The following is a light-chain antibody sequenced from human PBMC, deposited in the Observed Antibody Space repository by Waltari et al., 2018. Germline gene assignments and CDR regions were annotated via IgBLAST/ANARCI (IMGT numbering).Light chain of an antibody. CDR2: EVS. V-gene: IGLV2-14*01. CDR3: SSYTSSSTVV. J-gene: IGLJ2*01. Sequence: QSALTQSASVSGSPGQSITISCTGTSSDVGGYNYVSWYQQHPGKAPKLLIYEVSNRPSGFSNGFSGSKSGNTASLTISGLQAEDEADYYCSSYTSSSTVVFGGGTKLTVL. CDR1: SSDVGGYNY.